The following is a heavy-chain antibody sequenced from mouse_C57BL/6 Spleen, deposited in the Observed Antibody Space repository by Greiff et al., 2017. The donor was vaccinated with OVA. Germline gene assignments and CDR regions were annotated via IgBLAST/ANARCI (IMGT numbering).Heavy chain of an antibody. D-gene: IGHD1-1*01. CDR3: ARDDYGSADFDY. V-gene: IGHV3-6*01. CDR1: GYSITSGYY. Sequence: EVQLQESGPGLVKPSQSLSLTCSVTGYSITSGYYWNWIRQFPGNKLEWMGYISYDGSNNYNTSLKNRISITRDTSKNQFFLKLNSVTTEDTATXYCARDDYGSADFDYWGQGTTLTVSS. J-gene: IGHJ2*01. CDR2: ISYDGSN.